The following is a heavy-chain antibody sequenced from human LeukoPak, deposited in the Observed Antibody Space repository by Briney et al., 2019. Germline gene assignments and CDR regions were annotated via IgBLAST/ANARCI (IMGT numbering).Heavy chain of an antibody. CDR1: GGTFSSYA. V-gene: IGHV1-69*01. CDR2: IIPIFGTA. Sequence: KVSCKASGGTFSSYAISWVGQAHGQGLEWMGGIIPIFGTANYAQKLQGRVTITADESKSTACMELSSLRSEDTAVYYCARRIADYSSYNWFDPWGQGTLVTVSS. J-gene: IGHJ5*02. CDR3: ARRIADYSSYNWFDP. D-gene: IGHD4-11*01.